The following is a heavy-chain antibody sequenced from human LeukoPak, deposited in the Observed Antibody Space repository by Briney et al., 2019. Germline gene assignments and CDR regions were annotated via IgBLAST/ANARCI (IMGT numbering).Heavy chain of an antibody. V-gene: IGHV1-18*01. D-gene: IGHD6-6*01. Sequence: ASVKVSCKASGYTFTSYGISWVRQAPGQGLEWMGWISAYNGNTNYAQKLQGRVTMTTDTSTSTAYMELRSLRSDDTAVYYCARDLQGGYSSSSGDYWGQGTLVTVSS. CDR2: ISAYNGNT. CDR3: ARDLQGGYSSSSGDY. CDR1: GYTFTSYG. J-gene: IGHJ4*02.